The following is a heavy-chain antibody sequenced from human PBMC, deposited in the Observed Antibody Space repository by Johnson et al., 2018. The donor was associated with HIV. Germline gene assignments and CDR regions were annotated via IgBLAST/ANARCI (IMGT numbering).Heavy chain of an antibody. CDR1: GLTFSDYD. V-gene: IGHV3-7*01. D-gene: IGHD6-19*01. J-gene: IGHJ3*02. CDR2: IKQDGSER. Sequence: EVQLVESGGGLVKPGGSLRLSCAASGLTFSDYDTSWVRQAPGKGLEWVANIKQDGSERYYADSVKGRFTISRDYAKNSLYLQMNSLRAEDTAVYYCARMYSSGWYDLRVVYAFDIWGQGTMVTVSS. CDR3: ARMYSSGWYDLRVVYAFDI.